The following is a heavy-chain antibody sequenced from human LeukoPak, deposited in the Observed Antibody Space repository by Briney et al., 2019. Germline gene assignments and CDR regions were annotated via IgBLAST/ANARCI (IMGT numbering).Heavy chain of an antibody. Sequence: GGSLRLSCAASGFTFSSYSMNWVRQAPGKGLEWVSSISSSSSYIYYADSVKGRFTISRDNAKNSLYLQMNSLRAEDTAVYYCARDGYDILTGYPRYYWGQGTLVTVSS. CDR1: GFTFSSYS. V-gene: IGHV3-21*04. CDR3: ARDGYDILTGYPRYY. J-gene: IGHJ4*02. D-gene: IGHD3-9*01. CDR2: ISSSSSYI.